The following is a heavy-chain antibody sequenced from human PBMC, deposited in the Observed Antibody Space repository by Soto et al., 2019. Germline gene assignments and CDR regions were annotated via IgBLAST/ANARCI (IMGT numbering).Heavy chain of an antibody. CDR1: GFTFNSHT. D-gene: IGHD1-26*01. J-gene: IGHJ4*02. CDR2: ISDSSVSI. CDR3: TRELGATGY. Sequence: GGSLRLSCAASGFTFNSHTMNWVRQAPGKGLEWLSYISDSSVSIYYADSVKGRFTVSRDNAKNSLYLQMNSLRAEDTAAYYCTRELGATGYWGQGTLVTVSS. V-gene: IGHV3-48*04.